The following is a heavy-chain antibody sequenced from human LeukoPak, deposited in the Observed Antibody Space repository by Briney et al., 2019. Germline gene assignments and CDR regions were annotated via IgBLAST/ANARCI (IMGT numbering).Heavy chain of an antibody. Sequence: QTGGSLGLSCAAAGFTFSSYWMSWVRQAPGKGLEWVANIHQDGGQKFYVDSVEGRFTISRDNAKDSVYLHMNSLRADDTAVYYCARGNSFDYWGQGTLVTVPS. CDR3: ARGNSFDY. J-gene: IGHJ4*02. CDR2: IHQDGGQK. CDR1: GFTFSSYW. D-gene: IGHD5-24*01. V-gene: IGHV3-7*01.